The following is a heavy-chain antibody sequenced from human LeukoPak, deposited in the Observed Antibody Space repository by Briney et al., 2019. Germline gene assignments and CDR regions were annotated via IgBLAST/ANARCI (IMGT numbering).Heavy chain of an antibody. D-gene: IGHD2-15*01. CDR2: MYYSGST. CDR1: GGSVSSYY. J-gene: IGHJ3*02. CDR3: ARGYCSGGSCYLPYAFDI. V-gene: IGHV4-59*08. Sequence: PSETLSLTCTVSGGSVSSYYWSWIRQPPGKGLEWIGYMYYSGSTNYNPSLKSRVTISIDTSKNQFSLKLSSVTAADTAVYYCARGYCSGGSCYLPYAFDIWGQGTMVTVSS.